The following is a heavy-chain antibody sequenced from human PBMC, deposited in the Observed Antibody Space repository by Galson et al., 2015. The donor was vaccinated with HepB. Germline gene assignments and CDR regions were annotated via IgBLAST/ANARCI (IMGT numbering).Heavy chain of an antibody. Sequence: SLRLSCAASGFTFDDYGMSWVRQAPGKGLEWVSGINWNGGSTGYADSVKGRFTISRDNAKNSLYLQMNSLRAEDTALYHCARDGEDPRAFDIWGQGTMVTVSS. J-gene: IGHJ3*02. CDR1: GFTFDDYG. CDR2: INWNGGST. D-gene: IGHD7-27*01. CDR3: ARDGEDPRAFDI. V-gene: IGHV3-20*01.